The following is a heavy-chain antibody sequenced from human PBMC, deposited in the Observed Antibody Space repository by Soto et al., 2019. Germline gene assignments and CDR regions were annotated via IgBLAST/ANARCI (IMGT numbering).Heavy chain of an antibody. CDR2: VRSKSYGGTT. Sequence: GGSLRLSCTASGFSFGDYAMSWFRQAPGKGLEWVGFVRSKSYGGTTEYAASVKGRFTISRDDSKSIAYLQMNSLKTEDTAVYYCTRKYYYGAGSYYNVDYWGLGTLVTVSS. CDR3: TRKYYYGAGSYYNVDY. CDR1: GFSFGDYA. D-gene: IGHD3-10*01. J-gene: IGHJ4*02. V-gene: IGHV3-49*03.